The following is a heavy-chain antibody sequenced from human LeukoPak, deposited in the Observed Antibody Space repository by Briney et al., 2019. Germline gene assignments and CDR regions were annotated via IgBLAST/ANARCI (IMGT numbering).Heavy chain of an antibody. J-gene: IGHJ5*02. CDR1: GGTFSSYA. CDR3: ARVRYYYGSGSYYNL. V-gene: IGHV1-69*01. D-gene: IGHD3-10*01. CDR2: IIPIFGTA. Sequence: SVKVSCKASGGTFSSYAISWVRQAPGQGLEWMGGIIPIFGTANYAQKFQGIVTITADESTSTAYMELSSLRSEDTAVYYCARVRYYYGSGSYYNLWGQGTLVTVSS.